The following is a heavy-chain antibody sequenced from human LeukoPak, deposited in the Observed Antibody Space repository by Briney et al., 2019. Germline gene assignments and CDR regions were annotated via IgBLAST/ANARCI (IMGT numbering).Heavy chain of an antibody. CDR3: AKCGSYSGSYCGS. CDR2: ISGSGGST. J-gene: IGHJ4*02. D-gene: IGHD1-26*01. V-gene: IGHV3-23*01. CDR1: GFTFNNHA. Sequence: PGGSLRLSCAASGFTFNNHAMSWARQAPGKGLEWVSAISGSGGSTYYADSVRGRFTISRDNSKNTLYLQMNSLRAEDTAVYYCAKCGSYSGSYCGSWGQGTLVTVSS.